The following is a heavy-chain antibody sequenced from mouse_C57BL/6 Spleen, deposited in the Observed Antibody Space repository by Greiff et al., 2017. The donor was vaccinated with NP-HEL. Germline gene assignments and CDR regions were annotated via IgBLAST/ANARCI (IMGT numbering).Heavy chain of an antibody. Sequence: QVQLQQPGAELVMPGASVKLSCKASGYTFTSYWMHWVKQRPGQGLEWIGEIDPSDSYTNYNQKFKGKSTLTVDKSSSTAYMQLSSLTSEDSAVYYCARAPYGNYDYWGQGTTLTVSS. CDR2: IDPSDSYT. V-gene: IGHV1-69*01. J-gene: IGHJ2*01. D-gene: IGHD2-1*01. CDR1: GYTFTSYW. CDR3: ARAPYGNYDY.